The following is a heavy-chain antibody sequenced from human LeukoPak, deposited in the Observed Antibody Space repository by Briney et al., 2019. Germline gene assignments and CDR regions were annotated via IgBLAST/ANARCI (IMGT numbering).Heavy chain of an antibody. V-gene: IGHV3-74*01. CDR1: GFTLSSYW. J-gene: IGHJ3*02. CDR2: MNSDGSGI. Sequence: GGSLRLSCAVSGFTLSSYWMQGVRHLPGKGRVWVSRMNSDGSGIIYAGSVKGRFNISRDNAKNTLYLQMNSLRVEDTAVYYCARGNAHAFDIWGQGTMVTVSS. CDR3: ARGNAHAFDI.